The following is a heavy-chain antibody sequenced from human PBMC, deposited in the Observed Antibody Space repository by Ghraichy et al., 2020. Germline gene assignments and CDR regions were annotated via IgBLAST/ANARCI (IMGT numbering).Heavy chain of an antibody. CDR2: INHSGST. D-gene: IGHD4-23*01. Sequence: SETLSLTCAVYGGSFSGYYWSWIRQPPGKGLEWIGEINHSGSTNYNPSLKSRVTISVDTSKNQFSLKLSSVTAADTAVYYCAGSAKRRPVVLLYEWFDPWGQGTLVTVSS. V-gene: IGHV4-34*01. J-gene: IGHJ5*02. CDR3: AGSAKRRPVVLLYEWFDP. CDR1: GGSFSGYY.